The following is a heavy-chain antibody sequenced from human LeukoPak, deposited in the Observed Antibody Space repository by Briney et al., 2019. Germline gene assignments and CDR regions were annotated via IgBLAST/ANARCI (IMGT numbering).Heavy chain of an antibody. CDR3: ARVLIAVAGTGFDY. D-gene: IGHD6-19*01. V-gene: IGHV3-30*03. J-gene: IGHJ4*02. Sequence: GRSLRLSCAASGFTFSSYGMHWVRQAPGKGLEWVAVISYDGSNKYYADSVKGRFTISRDNSKNTLYLQMNSLRAEDTAVYYCARVLIAVAGTGFDYWGQGTLVTVSS. CDR2: ISYDGSNK. CDR1: GFTFSSYG.